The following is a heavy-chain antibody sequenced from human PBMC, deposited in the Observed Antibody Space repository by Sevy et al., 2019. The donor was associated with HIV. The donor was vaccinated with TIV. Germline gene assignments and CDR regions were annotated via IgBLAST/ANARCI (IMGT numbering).Heavy chain of an antibody. CDR1: GFTFSSYE. D-gene: IGHD1-26*01. Sequence: GGSLRLSCAASGFTFSSYEMNWGRQAPGKGLEWVSYISSSGSTIYYADSVKGRFTISRDNAKNSLYLQMNSLRAEDTAVYYCARVSGSYPYYFDYWGQGTLVTVSS. CDR2: ISSSGSTI. CDR3: ARVSGSYPYYFDY. V-gene: IGHV3-48*03. J-gene: IGHJ4*02.